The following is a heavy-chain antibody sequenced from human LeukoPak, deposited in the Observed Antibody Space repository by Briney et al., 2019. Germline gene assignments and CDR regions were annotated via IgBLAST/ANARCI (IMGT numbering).Heavy chain of an antibody. V-gene: IGHV1-69*10. CDR1: GGTFSSYA. CDR2: IIPIFGIA. J-gene: IGHJ6*02. CDR3: ARTGTYCSGGSCYWGYYYYGMDV. D-gene: IGHD2-15*01. Sequence: AASVNVSCKASGGTFSSYAISWVRQAPGQGLEWMGRIIPIFGIANYAQKFQGRVTITADKSTSTAYMELSSLRSEDTAVYYCARTGTYCSGGSCYWGYYYYGMDVWGQGTTVTVSS.